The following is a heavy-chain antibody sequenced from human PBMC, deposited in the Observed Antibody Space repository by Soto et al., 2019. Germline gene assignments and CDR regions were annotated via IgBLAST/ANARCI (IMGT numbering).Heavy chain of an antibody. CDR2: TNAGNGNT. CDR1: GYTFTSYA. CDR3: AKGGGWNYYNWYFDL. Sequence: ASVKVSCKASGYTFTSYAMHWVRQAPGQRLEWMGWTNAGNGNTKYSQKFQGRVTITRDKSASTAYMELSSLRAEDTAVYYCAKGGGWNYYNWYFDLWGRGTLVTVSS. D-gene: IGHD1-7*01. V-gene: IGHV1-3*01. J-gene: IGHJ2*01.